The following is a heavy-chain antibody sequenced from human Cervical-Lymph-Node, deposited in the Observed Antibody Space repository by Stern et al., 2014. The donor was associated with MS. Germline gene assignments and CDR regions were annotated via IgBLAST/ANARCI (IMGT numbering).Heavy chain of an antibody. D-gene: IGHD4-17*01. CDR3: ASPVTLTVGAMDV. Sequence: QVQLVQSGAEVKKPGSSVKVSCKASGGTFRTYPIIWVRQAPGQGLEGMGGVIPVFGTAHYAQKFQGRVTITAADSSSTAYMELSSLRSEDTAVYYCASPVTLTVGAMDVWGQGTTITVSS. CDR1: GGTFRTYP. J-gene: IGHJ6*02. V-gene: IGHV1-69*01. CDR2: VIPVFGTA.